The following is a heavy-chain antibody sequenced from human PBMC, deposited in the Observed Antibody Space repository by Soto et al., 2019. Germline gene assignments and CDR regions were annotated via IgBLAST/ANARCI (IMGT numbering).Heavy chain of an antibody. Sequence: QVQLVESGGGVVQPGGSLRLSCVASGFTFSSQAMHWVRQAPGKGLDWVAVISNDGNRKYYADSLKGRFTISRDNYMDTLYLQMNSLRVEDSAVYYCARDIYSHGSVGPPDIWGQGTMVTVSS. CDR2: ISNDGNRK. V-gene: IGHV3-30-3*01. D-gene: IGHD6-25*01. CDR3: ARDIYSHGSVGPPDI. J-gene: IGHJ3*02. CDR1: GFTFSSQA.